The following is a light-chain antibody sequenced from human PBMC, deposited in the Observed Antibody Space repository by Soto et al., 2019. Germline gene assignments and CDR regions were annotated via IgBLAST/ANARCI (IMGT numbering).Light chain of an antibody. V-gene: IGKV1-5*03. CDR3: QQYNDYSGT. J-gene: IGKJ1*01. CDR1: QSISTW. CDR2: KAS. Sequence: DIQMTQSPSTLSASVGDRVTITCRASQSISTWLAWYQQKPGKAPNLLIYKASNLESGVPSRFSGSGSGTDFTLTISSLRPDDFATYYCQQYNDYSGTFGQGTKVEIK.